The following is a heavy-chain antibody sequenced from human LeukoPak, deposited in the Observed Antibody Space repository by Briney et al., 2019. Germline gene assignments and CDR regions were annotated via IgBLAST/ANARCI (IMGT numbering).Heavy chain of an antibody. V-gene: IGHV1-69*13. CDR2: IIPIFGTA. CDR1: GGTFSSYA. Sequence: ASVKVSCKASGGTFSSYAISWVRQAPGQGLEWMGGIIPIFGTANYAQKFQGRVTITADESTSTAYMELSSLRSEDTAVYYCAREGGEGSGTYYNPNWFDPWGQGTLVTVSS. D-gene: IGHD3-10*01. CDR3: AREGGEGSGTYYNPNWFDP. J-gene: IGHJ5*02.